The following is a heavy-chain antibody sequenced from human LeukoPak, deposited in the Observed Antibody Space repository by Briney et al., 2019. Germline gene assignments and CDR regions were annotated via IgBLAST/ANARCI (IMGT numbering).Heavy chain of an antibody. J-gene: IGHJ4*02. Sequence: GGSLRLSCAASGFTFSDYYMSWIRQAPGNGLEWVSYISSSGSTIYYADSVKGRFTISRDNAKNSLYLQMNSLRAEDTAVYYCARGRLYSDSSVYCYWGQGTLVTVSS. D-gene: IGHD3-22*01. V-gene: IGHV3-11*01. CDR3: ARGRLYSDSSVYCY. CDR2: ISSSGSTI. CDR1: GFTFSDYY.